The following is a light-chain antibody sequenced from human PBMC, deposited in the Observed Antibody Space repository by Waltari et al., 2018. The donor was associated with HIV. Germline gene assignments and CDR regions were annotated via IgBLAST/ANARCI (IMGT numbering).Light chain of an antibody. CDR2: GAS. J-gene: IGKJ4*01. CDR3: HHYRSSPTT. Sequence: EFVLTQSPGTLSLSPGERATLSCRASQSVSSSYLAWYQQQPGQAPRLLIYGASIRATGIPDRFSGSGSGTDFTLTTSSLEPEDFAMYHCHHYRSSPTTFGGGTKVEIK. CDR1: QSVSSSY. V-gene: IGKV3-20*01.